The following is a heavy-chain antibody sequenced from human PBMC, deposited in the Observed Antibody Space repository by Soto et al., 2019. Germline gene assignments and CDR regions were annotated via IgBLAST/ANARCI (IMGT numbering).Heavy chain of an antibody. CDR3: ATGLSVPLFDN. J-gene: IGHJ4*02. V-gene: IGHV4-31*03. Sequence: QVQLQESGPGLVKPSQTLSLTCTVSGGSISTGGYYWTWIRQHPGKGLEWIGYIYYSGSTYYNPSIKSRVNNSVDTSKNQFSLKLSAVTPADTAVYYCATGLSVPLFDNWGQGTLVAVSS. CDR1: GGSISTGGYY. CDR2: IYYSGST. D-gene: IGHD4-17*01.